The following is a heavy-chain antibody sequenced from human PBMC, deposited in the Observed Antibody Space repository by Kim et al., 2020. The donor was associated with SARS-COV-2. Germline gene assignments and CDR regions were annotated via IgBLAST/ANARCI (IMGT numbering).Heavy chain of an antibody. CDR3: AKSDWIDP. V-gene: IGHV3-74*01. D-gene: IGHD3-3*01. CDR2: SNGDGSRP. CDR1: GITLSNYW. J-gene: IGHJ5*02. Sequence: GGSLRLSCAASGITLSNYWMHWVRQAPGRGLVWVSRSNGDGSRPTYADSVKGRFTVSGDNAKNTLYLQMNSLRAEDTAVYYCAKSDWIDPRGQGTLVTVSS.